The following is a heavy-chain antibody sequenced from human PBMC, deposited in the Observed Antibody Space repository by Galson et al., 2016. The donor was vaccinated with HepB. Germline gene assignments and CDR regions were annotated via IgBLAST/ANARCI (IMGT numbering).Heavy chain of an antibody. V-gene: IGHV5-51*01. CDR2: IYPGASDT. J-gene: IGHJ4*02. CDR1: GYSFAKYW. Sequence: QSGAEVKKPGESLKISCQGSGYSFAKYWIVWVRQMPGKGPEWMGIIYPGASDTTYSPSFQGQVTISADKSISTAYLQWSSLKASDTAMYYCARQVGATHDHWGQGTLVTVSS. D-gene: IGHD1-26*01. CDR3: ARQVGATHDH.